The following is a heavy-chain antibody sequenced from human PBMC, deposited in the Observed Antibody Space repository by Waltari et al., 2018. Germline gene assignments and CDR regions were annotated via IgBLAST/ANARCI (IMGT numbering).Heavy chain of an antibody. V-gene: IGHV4-34*01. Sequence: QVQLQQWGAGLLKPSETLSLTCAVYGGSFSGYYWSWIRQPPGKGREWIGEINHSGSTNYNPSLKSRVTISVDTSKNQFSLKLSSVTAADTAVYYCASLYGSGSYYNVAYYYYYGMDVWGQGTTVTVSS. D-gene: IGHD3-10*01. CDR1: GGSFSGYY. J-gene: IGHJ6*02. CDR2: INHSGST. CDR3: ASLYGSGSYYNVAYYYYYGMDV.